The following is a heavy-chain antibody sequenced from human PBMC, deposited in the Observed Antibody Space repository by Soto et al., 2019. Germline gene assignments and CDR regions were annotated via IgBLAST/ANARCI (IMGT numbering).Heavy chain of an antibody. J-gene: IGHJ4*02. CDR3: ARNPLPHCLSAGCYIDN. Sequence: GGSLRLSCAASGFTFSNYAMTWVRQAPGKGLEWVSAIGSNGGSTYYADSVKGRFTISRDNSKNTLYLQMNSLRADDTAVYFCARNPLPHCLSAGCYIDNWGQGTLVTVSS. CDR1: GFTFSNYA. D-gene: IGHD2-2*01. V-gene: IGHV3-23*01. CDR2: IGSNGGST.